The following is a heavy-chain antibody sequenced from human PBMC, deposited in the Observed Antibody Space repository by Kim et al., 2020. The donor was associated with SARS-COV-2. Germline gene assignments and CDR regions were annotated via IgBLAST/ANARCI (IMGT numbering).Heavy chain of an antibody. CDR2: INPSDGST. D-gene: IGHD1-26*01. Sequence: ASVKVSCKASGYTFTGYHMHWVRQAPGQGLEWMGHINPSDGSTRYEQKFQGRFTMTRDTSTSTVYMELTGLTSEDTAVYYCARDSTEWAIDYWGQGTLVTVSS. J-gene: IGHJ4*02. V-gene: IGHV1-46*01. CDR1: GYTFTGYH. CDR3: ARDSTEWAIDY.